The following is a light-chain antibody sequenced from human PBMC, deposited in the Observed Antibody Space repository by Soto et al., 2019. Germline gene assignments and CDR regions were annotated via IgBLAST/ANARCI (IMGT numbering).Light chain of an antibody. CDR2: EVV. Sequence: QSVLTQPPSASGSPGQSVTISCTGTKNDIGVYDFVSWYQHHPGKAPRLIIYEVVQRPSGVPDRFSGSKSGNTASLTVSGLQAEDEGDYYCSSYISSSTPYVFGTGTKVTVL. J-gene: IGLJ1*01. V-gene: IGLV2-8*01. CDR1: KNDIGVYDF. CDR3: SSYISSSTPYV.